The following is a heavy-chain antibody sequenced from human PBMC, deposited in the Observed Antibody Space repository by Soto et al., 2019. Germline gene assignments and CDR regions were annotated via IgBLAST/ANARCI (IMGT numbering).Heavy chain of an antibody. CDR2: ISTYNGKT. D-gene: IGHD2-8*01. Sequence: QVQLVQSGPEVKKPGASVKVSCKASGYTFTNYGFSWMRQAPGQGLEWMGWISTYNGKTDYAQNFQGRLTRSIDTSTTTAFMEVGSMRSGDTAIYYCARDNGESRASLGDHWGQGTLVTVSS. J-gene: IGHJ4*02. CDR1: GYTFTNYG. CDR3: ARDNGESRASLGDH. V-gene: IGHV1-18*04.